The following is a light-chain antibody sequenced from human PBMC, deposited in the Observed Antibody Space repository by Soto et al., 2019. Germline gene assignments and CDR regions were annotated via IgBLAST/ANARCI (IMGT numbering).Light chain of an antibody. CDR1: QDISNY. J-gene: IGKJ2*01. V-gene: IGKV1-33*01. CDR3: QQYDNPPHT. CDR2: DAS. Sequence: DIQMTQSPSSLSASVGDRVTITCQASQDISNYLNWYQQKPGKAPKLLIYDASNLETGVPSRFSGSGSGTDFTLTISSRQPEDIATYYCQQYDNPPHTFGQGTKLEIK.